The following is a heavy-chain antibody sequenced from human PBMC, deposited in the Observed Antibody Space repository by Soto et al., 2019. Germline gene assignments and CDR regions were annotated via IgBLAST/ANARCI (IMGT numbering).Heavy chain of an antibody. Sequence: QVQLVESGGGVVQPGRSLTLSCAASGFPFSSYGMHWVRQAPGKGLEWVAVIWYDGSNKYYADSVKGRFTISRDNSKNTLYLQMNSLRAEDTAVYYCARDSYGVDYWGQGTLVTVAS. CDR2: IWYDGSNK. CDR1: GFPFSSYG. CDR3: ARDSYGVDY. V-gene: IGHV3-33*01. D-gene: IGHD1-26*01. J-gene: IGHJ4*02.